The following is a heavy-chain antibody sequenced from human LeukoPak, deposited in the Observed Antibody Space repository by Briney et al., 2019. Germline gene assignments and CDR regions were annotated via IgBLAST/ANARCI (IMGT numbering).Heavy chain of an antibody. CDR1: GGSISSCY. CDR2: IYYSGTT. CDR3: ARKGYDSSGYSVYFDY. Sequence: SETLSLTCTVSGGSISSCYWSWIRQPPGKGLEWIAYIYYSGTTNYNPSLKSRVTISVDTSKNQFSLKLSSVTAADTAVYYCARKGYDSSGYSVYFDYWGQGTLVTVSS. J-gene: IGHJ4*02. V-gene: IGHV4-59*01. D-gene: IGHD3-22*01.